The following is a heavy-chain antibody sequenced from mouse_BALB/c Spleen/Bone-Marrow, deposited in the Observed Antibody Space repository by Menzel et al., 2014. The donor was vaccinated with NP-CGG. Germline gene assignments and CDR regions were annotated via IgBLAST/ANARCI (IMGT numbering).Heavy chain of an antibody. CDR2: IHYSGNT. D-gene: IGHD2-1*01. V-gene: IGHV3-1*02. CDR3: ARFDGTYAMDY. CDR1: GYSITSGYG. J-gene: IGHJ4*01. Sequence: EVKLMESGPDLVKPSQSLSLTCTVTGYSITSGYGWHWIRQFPGNKLEWMAYIHYSGNTDYNPSLKSRISITRDTSKNQFFLQLNSVTTEDTATYYCARFDGTYAMDYWGQGTSVTVSS.